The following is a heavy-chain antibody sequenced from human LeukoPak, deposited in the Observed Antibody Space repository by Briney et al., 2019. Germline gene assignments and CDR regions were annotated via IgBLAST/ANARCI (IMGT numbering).Heavy chain of an antibody. CDR2: ISSSGSST. D-gene: IGHD3-22*01. J-gene: IGHJ4*02. CDR1: GFTFSGFY. Sequence: GGSLRLSCATSGFTFSGFYMSWIRQAPGKGLEWISYISSSGSSTNYADSVKGRFTISRDNAKNSLYLQMNSLRAEDTAVYYCARDLIHRSGEANYWGWGTLVTVSS. V-gene: IGHV3-11*05. CDR3: ARDLIHRSGEANY.